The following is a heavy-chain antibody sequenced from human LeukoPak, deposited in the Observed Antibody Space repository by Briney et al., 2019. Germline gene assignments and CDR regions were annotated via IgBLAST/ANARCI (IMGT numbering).Heavy chain of an antibody. V-gene: IGHV3-30-3*01. CDR2: IASDESHT. Sequence: GRSLRLSCAASGFTFSAYFMHWVRQAPGKGLEWVADIASDESHTFYAEPVKGRFTISRDNSKNTLYLQMNSLRAEDTAVYFCARERQDTVLHSGAFDIWGQGTMVTVSS. J-gene: IGHJ3*02. CDR3: ARERQDTVLHSGAFDI. D-gene: IGHD2-21*01. CDR1: GFTFSAYF.